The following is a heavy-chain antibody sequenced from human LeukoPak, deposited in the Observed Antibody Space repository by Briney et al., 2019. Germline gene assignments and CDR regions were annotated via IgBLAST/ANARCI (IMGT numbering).Heavy chain of an antibody. CDR2: ISGSGGST. D-gene: IGHD4-17*01. J-gene: IGHJ4*02. V-gene: IGHV3-23*01. CDR3: AKGTTVTCLDY. Sequence: GGSLRLSCAASGFTFSSYSMNWVRQAPGKGLEWVSAISGSGGSTYYADSVKGRFTISRDNSKNTLYLQMNSLRAEDTAVYYCAKGTTVTCLDYWGQGTLVTVSS. CDR1: GFTFSSYS.